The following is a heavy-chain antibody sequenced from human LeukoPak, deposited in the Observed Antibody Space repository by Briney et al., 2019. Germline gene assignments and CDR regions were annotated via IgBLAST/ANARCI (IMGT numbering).Heavy chain of an antibody. CDR3: ARDWGVGGRPGYMDV. D-gene: IGHD6-6*01. Sequence: SETLSLTCTVSGCSISNKYWSWIRQPPGKGLEWIGYIYYSGNTNYNHSLKSRVTILVDTSKNQVSLKLSSVTAADTAVYFCARDWGVGGRPGYMDVWGKGTTVTVSS. J-gene: IGHJ6*03. CDR1: GCSISNKY. V-gene: IGHV4-59*01. CDR2: IYYSGNT.